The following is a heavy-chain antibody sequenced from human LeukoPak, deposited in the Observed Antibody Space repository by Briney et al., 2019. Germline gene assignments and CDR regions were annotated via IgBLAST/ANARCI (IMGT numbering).Heavy chain of an antibody. V-gene: IGHV1-8*01. CDR1: GYTFTSYD. Sequence: ASVKVSCKASGYTFTSYDINWVRQATGQGLEWMGWMNPNSGNTGYAQKFQGRVTMTRNTSISTAYMELSSLRSEDTAVYYCARGGSVYTGSPELGYYNYYMDVWGKGTTVTVSS. D-gene: IGHD6-6*01. CDR2: MNPNSGNT. J-gene: IGHJ6*03. CDR3: ARGGSVYTGSPELGYYNYYMDV.